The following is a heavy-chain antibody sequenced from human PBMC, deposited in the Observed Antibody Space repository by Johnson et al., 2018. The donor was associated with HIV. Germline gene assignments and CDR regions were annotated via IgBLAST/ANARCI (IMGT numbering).Heavy chain of an antibody. CDR1: GFTFSNYW. Sequence: MQLVESGGGLVQPGGSLRLSCGASGFTFSNYWMQWVRQAPGKGLVWVSRINGDGSRSTYADSVKGRFTIARDNAKNTLYLEMKSLRSEDTAVYYCARTSCSGASCLGYDRFDVWGQGTMVTVSS. D-gene: IGHD2-15*01. CDR3: ARTSCSGASCLGYDRFDV. J-gene: IGHJ3*01. V-gene: IGHV3-74*01. CDR2: INGDGSRS.